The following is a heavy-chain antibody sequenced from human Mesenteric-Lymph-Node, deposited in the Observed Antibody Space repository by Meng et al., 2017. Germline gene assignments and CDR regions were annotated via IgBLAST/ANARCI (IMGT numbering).Heavy chain of an antibody. V-gene: IGHV4-39*07. CDR2: IYYSGST. J-gene: IGHJ4*02. D-gene: IGHD3-10*01. CDR3: ARTSRVWFGELGIDY. CDR1: GGSISSSSYY. Sequence: SETLSLTCTVSGGSISSSSYYWGWIRQPPGKGLEWIGSIYYSGSTYYNPSLKSRVTISVDTSKNQFSLKLSSVTAADTAVYYCARTSRVWFGELGIDYWGQGTLVTVSS.